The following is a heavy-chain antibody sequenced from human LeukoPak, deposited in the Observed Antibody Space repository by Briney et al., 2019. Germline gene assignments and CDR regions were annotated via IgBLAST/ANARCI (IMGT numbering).Heavy chain of an antibody. CDR2: INPNSGGT. J-gene: IGHJ1*01. CDR3: ARVRRIAAAGTGYFQH. V-gene: IGHV1-2*02. D-gene: IGHD6-13*01. CDR1: GYTFTGYY. Sequence: GASVKVSCKASGYTFTGYYMHWVRQAPGQGHEWVGWINPNSGGTNYAQKFQGRVTMTRDTSISTAYMELSRLRSDDTAVYYCARVRRIAAAGTGYFQHWGQGTLVTVSS.